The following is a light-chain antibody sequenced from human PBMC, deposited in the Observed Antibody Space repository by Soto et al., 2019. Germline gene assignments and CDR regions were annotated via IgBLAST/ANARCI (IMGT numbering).Light chain of an antibody. CDR2: GAS. V-gene: IGKV3-20*01. CDR3: QLYGSSVT. J-gene: IGKJ4*01. Sequence: ESVLTQSPGTLSLSLGESATLSCKTSQSVPSDYLAWYQQKPGQAPRLLIYGASNRATGIPDRFSGSGSETDFTLTIARLEPQDFAIYYCQLYGSSVTFGGGTRVEIK. CDR1: QSVPSDY.